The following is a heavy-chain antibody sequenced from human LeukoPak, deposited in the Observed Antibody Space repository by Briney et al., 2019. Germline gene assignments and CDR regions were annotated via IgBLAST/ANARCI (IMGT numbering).Heavy chain of an antibody. CDR3: ARESSWSFDY. J-gene: IGHJ4*02. D-gene: IGHD6-13*01. V-gene: IGHV3-11*01. Sequence: LSLTCTVSGGSISTYYWNWIRQAPGKGLECVSYISSSGTTIYYADSVKGRFTISRDNAKNSLYLQMNSLRAEDTAVYYCARESSWSFDYWGQGTLVTVSS. CDR2: ISSSGTTI. CDR1: GGSISTYY.